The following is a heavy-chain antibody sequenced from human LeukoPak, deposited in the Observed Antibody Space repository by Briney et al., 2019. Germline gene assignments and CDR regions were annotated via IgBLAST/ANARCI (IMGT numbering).Heavy chain of an antibody. CDR1: GGTFSSYA. CDR3: AIRGYSYGFEIDY. V-gene: IGHV1-69*05. Sequence: SVKVSCKASGGTFSSYAISWVRQAPGQGLEWMGGIIPIFGTANYAQKFQGRVTITTDESTSTAYMELSSLRSEDTAVYYCAIRGYSYGFEIDYRGQGTLVTVSS. CDR2: IIPIFGTA. D-gene: IGHD5-18*01. J-gene: IGHJ4*02.